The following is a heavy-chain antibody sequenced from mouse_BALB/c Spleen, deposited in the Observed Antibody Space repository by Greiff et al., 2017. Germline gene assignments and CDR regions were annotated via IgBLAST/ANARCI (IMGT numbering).Heavy chain of an antibody. V-gene: IGHV5-6-5*01. CDR2: ISSGGST. CDR1: GFTFSSYA. D-gene: IGHD2-10*01. CDR3: ARGLLGGYYAMDY. J-gene: IGHJ4*01. Sequence: EVHLVESGGGLVKPGGSLKLSCAASGFTFSSYAMSWVRQTPEKRLEWVASISSGGSTYYPDSVKGRFTISRDNARNILYLQMSSLRSEDTAMYYCARGLLGGYYAMDYWGQGTSVTVSS.